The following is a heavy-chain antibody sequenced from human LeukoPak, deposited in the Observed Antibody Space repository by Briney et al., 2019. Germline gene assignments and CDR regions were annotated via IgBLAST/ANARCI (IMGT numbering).Heavy chain of an antibody. V-gene: IGHV3-30*02. CDR3: AKRLKYYDFWHGGDYFDY. CDR1: GFTFSSYG. D-gene: IGHD3-3*01. CDR2: IRYDGSNK. Sequence: GGSLRLSCAASGFTFSSYGMHWVRQAPGKGLEWVAFIRYDGSNKYYADSVKGRFTISRDNSKNTLYLQMNSLRAEDTAVYYCAKRLKYYDFWHGGDYFDYWGQGTLVTVSS. J-gene: IGHJ4*02.